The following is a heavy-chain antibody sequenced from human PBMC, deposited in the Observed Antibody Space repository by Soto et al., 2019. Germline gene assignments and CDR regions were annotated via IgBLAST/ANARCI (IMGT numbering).Heavy chain of an antibody. CDR2: SRNKDHSYSR. CDR1: GFTLSDHY. CDR3: VRGHWSFDY. D-gene: IGHD2-8*02. J-gene: IGHJ4*02. V-gene: IGHV3-72*01. Sequence: GVSLRISCAASGFTLSDHYMDWVRQAPGKGLEWVARSRNKDHSYSREYAASVKGRFTISRDDSKNSLYLQMSSLKAEDTAVYYCVRGHWSFDYWGQGTVVTVSS.